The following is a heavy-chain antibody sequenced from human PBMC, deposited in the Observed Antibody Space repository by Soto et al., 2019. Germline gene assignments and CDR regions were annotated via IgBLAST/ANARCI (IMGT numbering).Heavy chain of an antibody. CDR1: GFICRIYD. CDR3: AKATATGGGAFEI. CDR2: ILVGGST. J-gene: IGHJ3*02. D-gene: IGHD2-8*02. V-gene: IGHV3-23*01. Sequence: PGGSLILSCSVSGFICRIYDMSWVRRAPGKGLEWVSTILVGGSTHYEDSVKGRFTISRDTSRNTVYLQMNSLTAGDTAVYYCAKATATGGGAFEICGQGTMVTVSS.